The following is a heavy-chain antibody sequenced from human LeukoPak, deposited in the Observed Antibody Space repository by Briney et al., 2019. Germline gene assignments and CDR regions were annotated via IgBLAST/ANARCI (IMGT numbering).Heavy chain of an antibody. Sequence: SETLSLICTVSGGSISSYFWSWIRQPPGKGLEWIGYIYYSGSTNYNPSLKSRVTILVDTSKNQFSLELSSVTAADTAVYFCARRWPGLRTNDAFDIWGQGTMVTVSS. CDR2: IYYSGST. D-gene: IGHD3/OR15-3a*01. CDR3: ARRWPGLRTNDAFDI. J-gene: IGHJ3*02. CDR1: GGSISSYF. V-gene: IGHV4-59*08.